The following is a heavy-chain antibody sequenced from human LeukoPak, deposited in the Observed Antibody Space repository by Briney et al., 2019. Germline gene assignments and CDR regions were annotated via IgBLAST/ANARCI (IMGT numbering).Heavy chain of an antibody. CDR1: GYSFSNYW. Sequence: GESLKISCKGSGYSFSNYWIGWVRQMPGRGLEWMGIIYPGDSHTTYSPSFEGQVTISADKFISSAYLQWSSLKASDTAMYYCARHYYGSSGYYYFDYWGQGTLVTVSS. CDR3: ARHYYGSSGYYYFDY. D-gene: IGHD3-22*01. CDR2: IYPGDSHT. V-gene: IGHV5-51*01. J-gene: IGHJ4*02.